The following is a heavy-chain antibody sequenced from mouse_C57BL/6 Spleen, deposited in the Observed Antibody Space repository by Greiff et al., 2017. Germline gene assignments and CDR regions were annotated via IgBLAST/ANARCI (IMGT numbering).Heavy chain of an antibody. CDR3: ARGTGLRPSYAMDY. D-gene: IGHD3-2*02. CDR1: GYTFTSYW. CDR2: IIPSIGGT. Sequence: VQLQQPGTELVKPGASVKLSCKASGYTFTSYWMHWVKQRPGQGLEWIGNIIPSIGGTYYNEKFKSKATLTVDKSSSTAYMQLSSLTSEDSAVYYCARGTGLRPSYAMDYWGQGTSVTVSS. V-gene: IGHV1-53*01. J-gene: IGHJ4*01.